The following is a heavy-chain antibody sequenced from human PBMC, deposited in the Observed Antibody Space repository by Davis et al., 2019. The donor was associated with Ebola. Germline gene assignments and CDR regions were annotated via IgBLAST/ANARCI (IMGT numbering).Heavy chain of an antibody. CDR1: GGTFSSYA. CDR2: IIPILGIA. J-gene: IGHJ6*02. D-gene: IGHD3-16*01. Sequence: AASVKVSCKASGGTFSSYAISWVRQAPGQGLEWMGRIIPILGIANYAQKFRGRVTITADKSTSTAYMELSRLRSDDTAVYYCARDRGTRIYYYGMDVWGQGTTVTVSS. V-gene: IGHV1-69*04. CDR3: ARDRGTRIYYYGMDV.